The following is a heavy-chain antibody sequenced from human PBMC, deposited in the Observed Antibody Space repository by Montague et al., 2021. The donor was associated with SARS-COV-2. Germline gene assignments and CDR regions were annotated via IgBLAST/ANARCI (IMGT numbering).Heavy chain of an antibody. CDR3: ARELEIHDFLSGYYIGD. V-gene: IGHV4-61*01. D-gene: IGHD3-3*01. CDR1: GGSVNSGSYH. J-gene: IGHJ4*02. CDR2: IYYSGST. Sequence: SETLSLTCTVSGGSVNSGSYHWNWIRQPPGKALEWIGYIYYSGSTSYNPSLKSRVTISLGTSKNQFSLNLTSVTAADAALYFCARELEIHDFLSGYYIGDWGQGNLVTVSS.